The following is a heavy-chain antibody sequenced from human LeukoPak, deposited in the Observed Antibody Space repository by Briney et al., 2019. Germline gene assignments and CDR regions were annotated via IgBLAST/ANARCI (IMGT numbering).Heavy chain of an antibody. J-gene: IGHJ4*02. V-gene: IGHV3-30*02. D-gene: IGHD3-22*01. CDR1: GFTFSSYS. CDR3: AKLSSKGRGYIDY. CDR2: IRYDGNNK. Sequence: GGSLRLSCAASGFTFSSYSMHWVRQAPGKGLNWVAFIRYDGNNKYYADSVKGRFTISRDNFKNTLYLQMNSLRAEDTAVYYCAKLSSKGRGYIDYWGQGTLVTVSS.